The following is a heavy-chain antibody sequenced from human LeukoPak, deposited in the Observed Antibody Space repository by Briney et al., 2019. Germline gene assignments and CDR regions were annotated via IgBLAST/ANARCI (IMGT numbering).Heavy chain of an antibody. J-gene: IGHJ3*02. CDR1: GGSFSGYY. V-gene: IGHV4-34*01. CDR3: ARAPGYYDSSGSAFDI. Sequence: NPSETLSLTCAVYGGSFSGYYWSWIRQPPGKGLEWIGEINHSGSTNYNPSLKSRVTILVDTSKNQFSLKLSSVTAADTAVYYCARAPGYYDSSGSAFDIWGQGTMVTVSS. D-gene: IGHD3-22*01. CDR2: INHSGST.